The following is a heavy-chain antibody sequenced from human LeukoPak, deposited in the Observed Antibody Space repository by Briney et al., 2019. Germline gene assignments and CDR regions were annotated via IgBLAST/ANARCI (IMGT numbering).Heavy chain of an antibody. J-gene: IGHJ4*02. CDR3: ARGYSSSSH. Sequence: SETLSLTCTVSGGSISSYYWSWIRQPPGKGLEWIGYIYYSGSTNYNPSLESRVTISVDTSKNQFSLKLSSVTAADTAVYYCARGYSSSSHWGQGTLVTVSS. V-gene: IGHV4-59*08. CDR1: GGSISSYY. CDR2: IYYSGST. D-gene: IGHD6-13*01.